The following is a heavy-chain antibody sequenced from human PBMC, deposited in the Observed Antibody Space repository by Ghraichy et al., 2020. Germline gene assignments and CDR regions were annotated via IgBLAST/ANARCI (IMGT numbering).Heavy chain of an antibody. CDR3: AKSTGDFIADLHY. V-gene: IGHV3-23*01. CDR1: GFTFSSYV. D-gene: IGHD6-13*01. CDR2: ISGSGGST. Sequence: GGSLRLSCAASGFTFSSYVMSWVRQAPGKGLEWVSGISGSGGSTYYADSVKGRFTISRDNSKNTLYLQVNSLRVEDTAVYYCAKSTGDFIADLHYWGQGTLVTVSS. J-gene: IGHJ4*02.